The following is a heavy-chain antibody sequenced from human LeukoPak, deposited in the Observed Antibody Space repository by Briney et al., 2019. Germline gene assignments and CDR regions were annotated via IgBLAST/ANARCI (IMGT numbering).Heavy chain of an antibody. Sequence: ASVKVSCKASGYTFTGYYMHWVRQAPGQGLEWMGWINPNSGGTNYAQKFQGRVTMTRDTSISTAYMDLSRLRFDDTAVYYCARESQEGYYYDNSGMDVWGKGTTVTVSS. CDR3: ARESQEGYYYDNSGMDV. V-gene: IGHV1-2*02. J-gene: IGHJ6*04. D-gene: IGHD3-22*01. CDR2: INPNSGGT. CDR1: GYTFTGYY.